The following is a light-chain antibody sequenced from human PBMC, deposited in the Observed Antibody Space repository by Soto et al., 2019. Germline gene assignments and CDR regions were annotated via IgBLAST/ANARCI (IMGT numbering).Light chain of an antibody. CDR1: RSDIGSYIH. CDR2: DVS. V-gene: IGLV2-14*02. Sequence: QSVLTQPASVSGSPGQSITISCTGTRSDIGSYIHVSWYQQLPGKAPKLIIYDVSDRPSGLSNRFSGSKSGNTASLTISGLQAEDEADYYCSSYTTRNTYVFGTGTKVTVL. J-gene: IGLJ1*01. CDR3: SSYTTRNTYV.